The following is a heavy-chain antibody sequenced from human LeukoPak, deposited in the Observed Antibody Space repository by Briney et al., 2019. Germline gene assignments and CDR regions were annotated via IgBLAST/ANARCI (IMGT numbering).Heavy chain of an antibody. CDR3: ARADSYYYDSSGYYLDY. CDR1: GYTFTSYY. CDR2: INPSGGST. V-gene: IGHV1-46*01. D-gene: IGHD3-22*01. J-gene: IGHJ4*02. Sequence: GASVKVSCKASGYTFTSYYMHWVRQAPGQGLEWMGIINPSGGSTSYAQKFQGRVTMTRDTSTSTVYMELSSLRSEDTAVYYCARADSYYYDSSGYYLDYWGQGTLVTVSS.